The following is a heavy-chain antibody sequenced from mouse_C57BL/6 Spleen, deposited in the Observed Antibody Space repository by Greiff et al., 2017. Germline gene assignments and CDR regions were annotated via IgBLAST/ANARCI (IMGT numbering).Heavy chain of an antibody. CDR2: IDPSDSYT. CDR3: ASGSAWFAY. V-gene: IGHV1-50*01. D-gene: IGHD1-1*01. Sequence: QVQLQQPGAELVKPGASVKLSCKASGYTFTSYWMQWVKQRPGQGLEWIGEIDPSDSYTNYNQKFKGKATLTVDTSTSTAYLQRSSLTSEDAAVYYCASGSAWFAYWGQGTLVTVSA. CDR1: GYTFTSYW. J-gene: IGHJ3*01.